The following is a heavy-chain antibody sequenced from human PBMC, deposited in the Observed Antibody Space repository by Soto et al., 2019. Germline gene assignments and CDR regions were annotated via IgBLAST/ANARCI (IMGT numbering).Heavy chain of an antibody. J-gene: IGHJ6*02. CDR2: VSYSGSA. D-gene: IGHD6-19*01. Sequence: QVQLQESGPGLVKPSQTLSLNCTVSGGSIISSAYYWHWVRQRPGRGLEWIGYVSYSGSAYCNPSLSSRVSITIDVSENQFSLRRASVTAADTAVYYCARNPRWQWLNVWGQGTTVTVSS. CDR3: ARNPRWQWLNV. V-gene: IGHV4-31*03. CDR1: GGSIISSAYY.